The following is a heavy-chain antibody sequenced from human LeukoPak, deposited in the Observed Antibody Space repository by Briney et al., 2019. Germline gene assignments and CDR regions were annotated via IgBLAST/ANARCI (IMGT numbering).Heavy chain of an antibody. Sequence: SETLSLTCTVSGGSISSYHWSWIRQPPGKGLEWIGYIYYSGSTNYNPSLKSRVTISVDTSKNQFSLKLSSVTAADTAVYYCARGASSWYGGYFDYWGQGTLVTVSS. J-gene: IGHJ4*02. CDR2: IYYSGST. D-gene: IGHD6-13*01. CDR1: GGSISSYH. CDR3: ARGASSWYGGYFDY. V-gene: IGHV4-59*01.